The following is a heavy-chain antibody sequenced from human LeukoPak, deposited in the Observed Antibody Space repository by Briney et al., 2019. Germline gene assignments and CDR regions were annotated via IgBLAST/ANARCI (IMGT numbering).Heavy chain of an antibody. CDR1: GYTFTSYY. J-gene: IGHJ4*02. V-gene: IGHV1-46*01. CDR3: ARVSASDILTGYNDY. CDR2: INPSGGST. Sequence: RASVKVSCKASGYTFTSYYMHWVRQAPGQGLEWMGIINPSGGSTSYAQKFQGRVTMTRDTSTSTVYMELSSLRSEDTAVYYCARVSASDILTGYNDYRGQGTLVTVSS. D-gene: IGHD3-9*01.